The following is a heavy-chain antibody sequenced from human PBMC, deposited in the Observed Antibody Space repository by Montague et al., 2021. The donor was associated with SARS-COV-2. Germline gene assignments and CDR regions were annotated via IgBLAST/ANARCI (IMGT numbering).Heavy chain of an antibody. CDR1: GGSINNYY. J-gene: IGHJ2*01. CDR2: IYYSGSATT. CDR3: ARRGGGEVFARFMYWYFDV. D-gene: IGHD2-21*01. Sequence: SETLSLTCSVSGGSINNYYWGWVRQSPGKGLEWIGYIYYSGSATTSYNPSLKSRVSISVDTSENQFSLKLTSVTAADTAVYYCARRGGGEVFARFMYWYFDVWSRGSLVTVSP. V-gene: IGHV4-59*13.